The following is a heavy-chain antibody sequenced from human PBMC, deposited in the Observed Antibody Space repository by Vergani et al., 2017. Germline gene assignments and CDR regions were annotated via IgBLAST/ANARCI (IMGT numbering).Heavy chain of an antibody. V-gene: IGHV4-39*07. CDR3: ARVQARVDTAMVIYYYYMDV. D-gene: IGHD5-18*01. Sequence: QLQLQESGPGLVKPSETLSLTCTVSGGSISSSSYYWGWIRQPPGKGLEWIGSIYYSGSTYYNPSLKSRVTISVDTSKNQFSLKLSSVTAADTAVYYCARVQARVDTAMVIYYYYMDVWGKGTTVTVSS. J-gene: IGHJ6*03. CDR1: GGSISSSSYY. CDR2: IYYSGST.